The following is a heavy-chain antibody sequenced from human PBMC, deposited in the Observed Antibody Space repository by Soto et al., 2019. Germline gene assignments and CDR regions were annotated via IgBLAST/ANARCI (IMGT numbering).Heavy chain of an antibody. CDR3: ARMATFGSLNWFDH. Sequence: GASVKVSCKASGYSFTNNDVSWVRQATGQGLEWMGWMNPGSGDTGYAQKFQGRVTMTRDISTATAYMELSSLRSDDTATYYCARMATFGSLNWFDHWGQGTLVTVSS. J-gene: IGHJ5*02. CDR1: GYSFTNND. V-gene: IGHV1-8*01. D-gene: IGHD3-16*01. CDR2: MNPGSGDT.